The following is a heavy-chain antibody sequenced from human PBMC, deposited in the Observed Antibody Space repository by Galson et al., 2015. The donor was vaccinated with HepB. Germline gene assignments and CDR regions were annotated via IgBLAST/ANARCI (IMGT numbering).Heavy chain of an antibody. V-gene: IGHV1-18*01. CDR1: GYTFTNYG. Sequence: SVKVSCKASGYTFTNYGLSWVRQAPGQGLQWMGWISAYNGNTNYAQKFKGRVTMTTDNSTSTASMELRSLRSDDTAMYYCARVTVYYNVLTASVGYGMDVWGQGTTVTVSS. J-gene: IGHJ6*02. CDR3: ARVTVYYNVLTASVGYGMDV. CDR2: ISAYNGNT. D-gene: IGHD3-9*01.